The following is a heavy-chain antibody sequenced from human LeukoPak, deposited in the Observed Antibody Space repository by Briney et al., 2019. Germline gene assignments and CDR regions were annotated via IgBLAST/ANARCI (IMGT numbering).Heavy chain of an antibody. CDR2: INHSGST. D-gene: IGHD1-20*01. Sequence: KPSETLSLTCAVYGGSFSGYYWSWIRQPPGKGLEWIGEINHSGSTNYNPSLKSRVTISVDTSKNQFSLKLSSVTAADTAVYYCARVRGYNWNDSFDYWGQGTLVTVSS. V-gene: IGHV4-34*01. J-gene: IGHJ4*02. CDR3: ARVRGYNWNDSFDY. CDR1: GGSFSGYY.